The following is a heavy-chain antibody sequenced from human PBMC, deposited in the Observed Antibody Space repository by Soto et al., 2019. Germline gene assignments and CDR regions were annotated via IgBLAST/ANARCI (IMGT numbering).Heavy chain of an antibody. CDR2: IGPESGAT. CDR3: GRGRSGQIVVFY. CDR1: GYTFAGHY. V-gene: IGHV1-2*02. D-gene: IGHD5-12*01. Sequence: ASVKVSCKASGYTFAGHYIHWVRQAPEQGPEWMGEIGPESGATRYAQKFQGRVTMTRDMSITTVYMELNNLSPDDTAVYYCGRGRSGQIVVFYWGQGTPVTVSS. J-gene: IGHJ4*02.